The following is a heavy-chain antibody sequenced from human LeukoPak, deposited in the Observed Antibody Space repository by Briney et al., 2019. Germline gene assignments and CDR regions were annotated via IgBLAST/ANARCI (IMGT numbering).Heavy chain of an antibody. Sequence: SETLSLTCTVSGGSISSHYWSWIRQPPGKGLEWIGYIYYSGSTNYNPSLKSRVTISVDTSKNQFSLKLISVTAADTAVYYCARNKLISAFDIWGQGTMVTVSS. CDR3: ARNKLISAFDI. CDR1: GGSISSHY. CDR2: IYYSGST. D-gene: IGHD1-26*01. V-gene: IGHV4-59*11. J-gene: IGHJ3*02.